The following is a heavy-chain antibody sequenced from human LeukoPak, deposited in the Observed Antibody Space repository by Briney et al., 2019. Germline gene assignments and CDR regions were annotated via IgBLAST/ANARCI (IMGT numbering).Heavy chain of an antibody. D-gene: IGHD2/OR15-2a*01. V-gene: IGHV4-38-2*02. Sequence: SETLSLTCTVSDYSISSGYYWGWIRQPPGKGLEWIGSIHDTGSTYYNPSLKSRVTISVDTSKNQFSLKMNSVAAADTAVYYCARRRWDTTTYYPFDYWGQGTLVTVSS. CDR3: ARRRWDTTTYYPFDY. CDR2: IHDTGST. CDR1: DYSISSGYY. J-gene: IGHJ4*02.